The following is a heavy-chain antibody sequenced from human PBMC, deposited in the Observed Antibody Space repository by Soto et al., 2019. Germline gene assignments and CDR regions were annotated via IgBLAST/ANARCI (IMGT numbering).Heavy chain of an antibody. CDR3: GRDLLPGGMHV. CDR1: AFTFDGYA. Sequence: DVQLVESGGGLVQPGRSLRLSCTGSAFTFDGYAMHWVRQVPGKGLEWVAGIYWNSGGVGYADSVKGRFTISRDNARNSLYLQMNSLRPEDTALYYCGRDLLPGGMHVWGQGTTVTVSS. D-gene: IGHD3-22*01. V-gene: IGHV3-9*01. J-gene: IGHJ6*02. CDR2: IYWNSGGV.